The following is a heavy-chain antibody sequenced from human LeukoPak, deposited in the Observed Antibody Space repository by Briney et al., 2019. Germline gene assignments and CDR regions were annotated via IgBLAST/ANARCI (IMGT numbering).Heavy chain of an antibody. Sequence: GGSLRLSCAASRFTFSSYAMSWVRQAPGKGLEWVSAISGSGGSTYYADSVKGRFTISRDNAKNSLNLQMNSLRAEDTAVYYCAKDSVGGWYYYDSSGLYYFDYWGQGTLVTVSS. CDR2: ISGSGGST. CDR3: AKDSVGGWYYYDSSGLYYFDY. D-gene: IGHD3-22*01. J-gene: IGHJ4*02. CDR1: RFTFSSYA. V-gene: IGHV3-23*01.